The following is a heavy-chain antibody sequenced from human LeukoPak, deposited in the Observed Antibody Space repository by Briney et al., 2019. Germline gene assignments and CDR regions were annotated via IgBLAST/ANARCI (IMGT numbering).Heavy chain of an antibody. CDR3: ARSSRRDGYPRDWFDP. CDR1: GYTFTSYY. J-gene: IGHJ5*02. V-gene: IGHV1-46*01. D-gene: IGHD5-24*01. CDR2: INPSGGST. Sequence: ASVKVSCKASGYTFTSYYMHWVRQAPGQGLEWMGIINPSGGSTSYAQKFQGRVTMTRDTSTSTVYMELSSLRSEDTAVYYCARSSRRDGYPRDWFDPWGQGTLVTVSS.